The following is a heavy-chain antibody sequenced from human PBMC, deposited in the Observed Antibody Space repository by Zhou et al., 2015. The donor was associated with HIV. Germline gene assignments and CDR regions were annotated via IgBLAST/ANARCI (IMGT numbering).Heavy chain of an antibody. Sequence: EVQLVESGGGLVQPGGSLRLSCTASGFTFSSYDMHWVRQATGKGLEWVSAIGIDGDTYYLGSVKGRFTISRENANNSSYLQMNSLRAEDTAVYYCARTGEDYWGQGTLVTVSS. J-gene: IGHJ4*02. D-gene: IGHD7-27*01. CDR3: ARTGEDY. V-gene: IGHV3-13*01. CDR2: IGIDGDT. CDR1: GFTFSSYD.